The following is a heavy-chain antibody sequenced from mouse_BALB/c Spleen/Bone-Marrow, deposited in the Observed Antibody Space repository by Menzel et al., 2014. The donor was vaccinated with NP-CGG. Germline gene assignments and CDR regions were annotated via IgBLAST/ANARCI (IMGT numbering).Heavy chain of an antibody. CDR1: GFIFNSYG. D-gene: IGHD2-4*01. V-gene: IGHV5-9-2*01. CDR3: ARHAYYDQTEVSFVY. J-gene: IGHJ3*01. Sequence: EVKLVESGGGLVKSGGSLKLSRAASGFIFNSYGMSWVRQTPEKRLEWVATISGGGSYTFYPDSVKGRFTISRDNAKNNLYLQLSSLRSEDTALYYCARHAYYDQTEVSFVYWGQGTLVTVSA. CDR2: ISGGGSYT.